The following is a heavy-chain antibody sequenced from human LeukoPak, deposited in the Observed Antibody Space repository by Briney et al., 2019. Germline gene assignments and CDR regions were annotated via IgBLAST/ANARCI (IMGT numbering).Heavy chain of an antibody. D-gene: IGHD2-15*01. CDR3: ASVGVGRWFDT. CDR1: GYTFTSYY. J-gene: IGHJ5*02. V-gene: IGHV1-46*01. Sequence: ASVKVSCKASGYTFTSYYMHWVRQAPGQGLEWMGIINPSGGSTSYAQKFQGRVTMTRDMSTSTVYMELSSLRSEDTAEYYCASVGVGRWFDTWGQGTLVTVSS. CDR2: INPSGGST.